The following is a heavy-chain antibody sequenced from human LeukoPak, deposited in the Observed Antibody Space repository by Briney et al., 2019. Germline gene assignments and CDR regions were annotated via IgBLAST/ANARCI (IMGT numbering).Heavy chain of an antibody. Sequence: GGSLRLSCAASGFTFSSYGMHWVRQAPGKGLEWVAVIWCDGSNKYYADSVKGRFTISRDNSKNTLYLQMNSPRAEDTAVYYCVRDLGYCSGGSCYSRYYYGMDVWGKGTTVTVSS. CDR2: IWCDGSNK. CDR3: VRDLGYCSGGSCYSRYYYGMDV. D-gene: IGHD2-15*01. V-gene: IGHV3-33*01. CDR1: GFTFSSYG. J-gene: IGHJ6*04.